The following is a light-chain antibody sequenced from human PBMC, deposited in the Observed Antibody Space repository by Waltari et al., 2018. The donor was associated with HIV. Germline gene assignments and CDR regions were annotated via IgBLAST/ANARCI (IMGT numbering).Light chain of an antibody. Sequence: QPVLTQPPSVSGAPGLGVTVSCTGSGSNIGAGSDVHWYQQLPGTAPKLLIYGNINRPSGVPDRFSASKSGTSASLAITGLQPEDEADYYCQSYDNSLSAWVFGGGTKLTVL. CDR2: GNI. CDR3: QSYDNSLSAWV. V-gene: IGLV1-40*01. J-gene: IGLJ3*02. CDR1: GSNIGAGSD.